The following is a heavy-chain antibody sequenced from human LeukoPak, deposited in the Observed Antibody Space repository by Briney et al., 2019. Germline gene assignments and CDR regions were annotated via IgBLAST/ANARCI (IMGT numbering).Heavy chain of an antibody. V-gene: IGHV4-4*07. CDR3: ARVLGSSGYAGDWRFDL. D-gene: IGHD3-22*01. J-gene: IGHJ2*01. CDR1: GASISLYY. Sequence: SDTLSRTCSVSGASISLYYWSWIRQSAGKRPEWIGRVHATGTTNYNPSLGSRVTLSVDAFKRHFSLKLKSVTAADTAVYYCARVLGSSGYAGDWRFDLWGRGTLVTVSS. CDR2: VHATGTT.